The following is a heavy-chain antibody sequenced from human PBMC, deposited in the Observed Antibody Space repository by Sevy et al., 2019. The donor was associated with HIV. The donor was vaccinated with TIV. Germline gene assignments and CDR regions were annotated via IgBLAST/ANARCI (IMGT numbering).Heavy chain of an antibody. CDR3: ARDQRGIAVAYFDY. V-gene: IGHV1-2*02. Sequence: ASVKVSCKASGYTFTGYYMHWVRQAPGQGLEWMGWINPNSGGTNYAQMFQGRVTMTRDTSISTAYMELSRLRSDDTAVYYCARDQRGIAVAYFDYWGQGTLVTVSS. D-gene: IGHD6-19*01. J-gene: IGHJ4*02. CDR2: INPNSGGT. CDR1: GYTFTGYY.